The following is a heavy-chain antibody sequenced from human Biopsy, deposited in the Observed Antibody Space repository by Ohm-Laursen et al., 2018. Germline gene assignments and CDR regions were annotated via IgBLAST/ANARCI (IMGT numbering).Heavy chain of an antibody. CDR1: GDSVTKYY. D-gene: IGHD4-11*01. Sequence: SDTLSLTCTVSGDSVTKYYWSWICQPPGKGLEWIGHIYYSVMTNYNPPLQSRVSISVDTSRNQVSLTLSSVTAADTAVYYCARDSGILNYGNFKYYHYYGMDVWGQGTKVTVSS. V-gene: IGHV4-59*02. CDR3: ARDSGILNYGNFKYYHYYGMDV. CDR2: IYYSVMT. J-gene: IGHJ6*02.